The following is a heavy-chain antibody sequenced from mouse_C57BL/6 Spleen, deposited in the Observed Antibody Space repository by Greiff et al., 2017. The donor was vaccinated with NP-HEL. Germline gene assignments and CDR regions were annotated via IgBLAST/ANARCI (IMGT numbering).Heavy chain of an antibody. V-gene: IGHV1-54*01. CDR3: ARGGLDSYAMDY. CDR1: GYAFTNYL. J-gene: IGHJ4*01. CDR2: INPGSGGT. D-gene: IGHD1-1*02. Sequence: QVQLQESGAELVRPGTSVKVSCKASGYAFTNYLIEWVKQRPGQGLEWIGVINPGSGGTNYNEKFKGKATLTADKSSSTAYMQLSSLTSEDSAVYFCARGGLDSYAMDYWGQGTSVTVSS.